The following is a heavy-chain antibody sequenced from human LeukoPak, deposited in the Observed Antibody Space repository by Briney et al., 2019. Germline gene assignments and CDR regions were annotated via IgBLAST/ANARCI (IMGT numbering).Heavy chain of an antibody. V-gene: IGHV1-18*01. D-gene: IGHD3-10*01. CDR1: GYTFIGYG. CDR3: ARLYYYGSGSYYNLDY. J-gene: IGHJ4*02. Sequence: ASVKVSCKTSGYTFIGYGISWVRQAPGQGLEWMGWLSAYNGNTNFAQKVQGRVTMTTDTSTSTAYMELRSLRSDDTAVYYCARLYYYGSGSYYNLDYWGQGTLVTVSP. CDR2: LSAYNGNT.